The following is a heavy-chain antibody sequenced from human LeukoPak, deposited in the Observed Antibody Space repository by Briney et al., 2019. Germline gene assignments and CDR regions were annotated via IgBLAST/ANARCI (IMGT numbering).Heavy chain of an antibody. CDR3: ARAIAAWSPIVTSRLGWSDP. V-gene: IGHV3-21*01. Sequence: GGSLRLSCAASGFTFSSYSMNWVRQAPGKGLERVSSISSSSSYIYYADSVKGRFTISRDNAKNSLYLQMNSLRAEDTAVYYCARAIAAWSPIVTSRLGWSDPWGQGTLVTVSS. D-gene: IGHD6-6*01. CDR1: GFTFSSYS. J-gene: IGHJ5*02. CDR2: ISSSSSYI.